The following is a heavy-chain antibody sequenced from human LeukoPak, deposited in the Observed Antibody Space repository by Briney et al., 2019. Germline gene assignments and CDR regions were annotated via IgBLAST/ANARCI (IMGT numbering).Heavy chain of an antibody. CDR3: ARVGTPQLSSSPTGYFDY. CDR2: INHSGST. Sequence: SETLSLTCAVYGGSFSGYYWSWIRQPPGKGLEWIGEINHSGSTNYNPSLKSRVTISVDTSKNQFSLKLSSVTAADTAVYYCARVGTPQLSSSPTGYFDYWGRGTLVTVSS. CDR1: GGSFSGYY. D-gene: IGHD1-1*01. V-gene: IGHV4-34*01. J-gene: IGHJ4*02.